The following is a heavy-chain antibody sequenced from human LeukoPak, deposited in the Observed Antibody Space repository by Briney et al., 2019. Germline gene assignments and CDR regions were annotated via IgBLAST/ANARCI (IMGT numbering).Heavy chain of an antibody. CDR2: INHNGNVN. CDR1: GFTFSGYW. D-gene: IGHD6-19*01. Sequence: PGGSLRLSCAASGFTFSGYWMNWARQAPGKGLEWVASINHNGNVNYYVDSVKGRFTISRDNSKNTLYLQMNSLRAEDTAVYYCARYSSGWRLGAFDIWGQGTMVTVSS. CDR3: ARYSSGWRLGAFDI. V-gene: IGHV3-7*03. J-gene: IGHJ3*02.